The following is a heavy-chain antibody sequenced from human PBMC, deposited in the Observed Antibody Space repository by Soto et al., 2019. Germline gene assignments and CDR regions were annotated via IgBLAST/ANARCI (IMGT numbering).Heavy chain of an antibody. V-gene: IGHV3-33*01. D-gene: IGHD6-13*01. CDR1: GFTFSSYG. CDR3: ASRGGPYSSSWYSHYYYYYGMDV. Sequence: GGSLRLSCAASGFTFSSYGMHWVRQAPGKGLEWVAVIWYGGSNKYYADSVKGRFTISRDNSKNTLYLQMNSLRAEDTAVYYCASRGGPYSSSWYSHYYYYYGMDVRGQVPTVTVSS. CDR2: IWYGGSNK. J-gene: IGHJ6*02.